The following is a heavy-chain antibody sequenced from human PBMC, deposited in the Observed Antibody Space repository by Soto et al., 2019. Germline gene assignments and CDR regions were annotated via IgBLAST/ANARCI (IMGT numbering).Heavy chain of an antibody. CDR2: ISSSSSYI. CDR3: ARDKRVVKHDDAFDI. V-gene: IGHV3-21*01. CDR1: GFTFSSYS. D-gene: IGHD3-22*01. J-gene: IGHJ3*02. Sequence: GGSLRLSCAASGFTFSSYSMNWVRQAPGKGLEWVSSISSSSSYIYYEDSVKGRFTISRDNAKNSLYLQMNSLRAEDTAVYYCARDKRVVKHDDAFDIWGQGTMVTVSS.